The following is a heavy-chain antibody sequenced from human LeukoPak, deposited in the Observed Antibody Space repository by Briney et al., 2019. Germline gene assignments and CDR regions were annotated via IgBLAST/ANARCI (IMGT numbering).Heavy chain of an antibody. D-gene: IGHD2-2*01. CDR2: IYYTGDT. V-gene: IGHV4-39*07. J-gene: IGHJ4*02. CDR1: GGSITSNSYY. Sequence: SSETLSLTCTVSGGSITSNSYYWGWIRQPPGKGLEWIGSIYYTGDTYYNPSLKRRVTISVDTSKNHFSLKLNSVTAADTAVYYCARERREQLLPPYTRSVTYFDYWGQGTLVTVSS. CDR3: ARERREQLLPPYTRSVTYFDY.